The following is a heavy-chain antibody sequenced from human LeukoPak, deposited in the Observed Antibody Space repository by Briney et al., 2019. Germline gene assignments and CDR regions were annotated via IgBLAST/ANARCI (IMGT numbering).Heavy chain of an antibody. J-gene: IGHJ4*02. CDR3: ARHFYDGRTWYYDSSGYYYFDY. D-gene: IGHD3-22*01. Sequence: SETLSLTCTVSGGSISNSSYYWGWIRQPPGKGLEWIGSIYYSGSTYYNPSLKSRVTISVDTSKNQFSLKLSSVTAADTAVYYCARHFYDGRTWYYDSSGYYYFDYWGQGTLVTVSS. CDR1: GGSISNSSYY. V-gene: IGHV4-39*01. CDR2: IYYSGST.